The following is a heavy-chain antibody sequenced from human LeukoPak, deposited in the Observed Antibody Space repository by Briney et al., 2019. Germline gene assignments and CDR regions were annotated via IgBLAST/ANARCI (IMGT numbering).Heavy chain of an antibody. Sequence: SETLSLTCTVSGGSISSGSDYGSWIRQPAGKGLEWIGRIYFRGSTNYNPSLKSRVTISIDTSKNQFSLNVSSVTAADTAVYYCARIGLGELSFLPEEAFDIWGQGTMVTVSS. CDR2: IYFRGST. CDR3: ARIGLGELSFLPEEAFDI. CDR1: GGSISSGSDY. V-gene: IGHV4-61*02. D-gene: IGHD3-16*02. J-gene: IGHJ3*02.